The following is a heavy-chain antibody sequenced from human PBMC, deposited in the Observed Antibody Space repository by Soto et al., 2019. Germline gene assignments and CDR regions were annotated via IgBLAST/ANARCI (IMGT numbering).Heavy chain of an antibody. J-gene: IGHJ4*02. CDR1: GFTFSSYT. CDR3: ARALSSSWYMFY. Sequence: QVQLVESGGGVVQPGRSLRLSCAASGFTFSSYTMHWVRQAPGKGLEWVALISFDGSNKYYADSVEGRFTISRDNSKNTLDLQMNSLRVEDTAVYYCARALSSSWYMFYWGQGTLVTVSS. D-gene: IGHD6-13*01. CDR2: ISFDGSNK. V-gene: IGHV3-30-3*01.